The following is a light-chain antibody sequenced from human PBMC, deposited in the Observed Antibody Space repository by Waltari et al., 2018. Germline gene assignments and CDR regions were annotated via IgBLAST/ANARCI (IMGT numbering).Light chain of an antibody. CDR2: EVN. J-gene: IGLJ2*01. CDR3: CSYAGSTTYVL. CDR1: GSAVGSFNL. V-gene: IGLV2-23*02. Sequence: QSALTQPASVSGSPGQSITISCTGTGSAVGSFNLVSWYQLLPGKAPKLLISEVNNRPSGVSNRFFGSKSGITASLTISGLQAGDEADYYCCSYAGSTTYVLFGGGTKLTVL.